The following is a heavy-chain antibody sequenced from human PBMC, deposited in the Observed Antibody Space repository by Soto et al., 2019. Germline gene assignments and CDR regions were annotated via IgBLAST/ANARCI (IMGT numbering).Heavy chain of an antibody. J-gene: IGHJ4*02. Sequence: SETLSLTCAVYGGSFSGYYWSWIRQPPGKGLEWIGEINHSGSTNYNPSLKSRVTISVDTSKNQFSLKLSSVTAADTAVYYCARGRGYSGYVFDYWGQGTLVTVSS. CDR3: ARGRGYSGYVFDY. V-gene: IGHV4-34*01. D-gene: IGHD5-12*01. CDR1: GGSFSGYY. CDR2: INHSGST.